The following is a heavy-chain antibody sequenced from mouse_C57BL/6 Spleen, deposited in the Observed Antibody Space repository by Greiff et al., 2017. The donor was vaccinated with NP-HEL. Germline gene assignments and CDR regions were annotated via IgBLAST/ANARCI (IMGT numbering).Heavy chain of an antibody. CDR3: AKSAAYYKSMDY. CDR1: GYAFSSSW. CDR2: LYPGDGDT. D-gene: IGHD2-12*01. V-gene: IGHV1-82*01. J-gene: IGHJ4*01. Sequence: QVQLKQSGPELVKPGASVKISCKASGYAFSSSWMNWVKQRPGKGLEWIGRLYPGDGDTNYNGKFKGKATLTADKSSSTAYMQLSSLTSEDSAVYFCAKSAAYYKSMDYWGQGTSVTVSS.